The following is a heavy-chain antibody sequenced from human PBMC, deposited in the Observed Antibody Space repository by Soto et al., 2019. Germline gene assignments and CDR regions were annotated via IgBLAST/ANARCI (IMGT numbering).Heavy chain of an antibody. J-gene: IGHJ4*02. D-gene: IGHD6-13*01. CDR3: ARTYSSSWYDY. CDR2: IYYSGST. Sequence: SETLSLTCTVSGGSISSSSYYWGWIRQPPGKGLEWIGSIYYSGSTYYNPSLKSRVTISVDTSKNQFSLKLSSVTAADTAVYYCARTYSSSWYDYWGQGTLVTVSS. CDR1: GGSISSSSYY. V-gene: IGHV4-39*01.